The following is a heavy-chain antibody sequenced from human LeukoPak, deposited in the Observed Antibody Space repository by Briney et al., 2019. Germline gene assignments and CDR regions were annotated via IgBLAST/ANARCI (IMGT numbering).Heavy chain of an antibody. D-gene: IGHD6-13*01. CDR1: GFSFGNYA. CDR2: ISGTGGAT. V-gene: IGHV3-23*01. Sequence: GGSLRLSCVASGFSFGNYAMSWVRQAPGKGLQWVSQISGTGGATWYAGFARDRFTISRDNSKKTLYLQMSGLRVEDTAMYYCAREAGYSSSWYTVVRVYYYYMDVWGKGTTVTVSS. CDR3: AREAGYSSSWYTVVRVYYYYMDV. J-gene: IGHJ6*03.